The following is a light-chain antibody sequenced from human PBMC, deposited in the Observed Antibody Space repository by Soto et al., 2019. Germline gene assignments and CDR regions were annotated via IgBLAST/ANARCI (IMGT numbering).Light chain of an antibody. CDR2: SNN. CDR1: SSNIGSNT. V-gene: IGLV1-44*01. J-gene: IGLJ1*01. Sequence: QSVLTQPPSASGTPGQRVTISCSGSSSNIGSNTVNCYQQLPGTAPKLLIYSNNQRPSGVPDRFSGSKSGTSASLAISGLQSEDEADYYCAAWDDSLSGLYVFGTGTKVTV. CDR3: AAWDDSLSGLYV.